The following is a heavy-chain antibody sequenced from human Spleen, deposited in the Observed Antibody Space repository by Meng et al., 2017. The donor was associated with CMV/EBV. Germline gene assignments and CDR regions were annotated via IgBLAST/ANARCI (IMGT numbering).Heavy chain of an antibody. D-gene: IGHD5-12*01. CDR2: ISSSSSYI. J-gene: IGHJ6*02. CDR1: GFTFDSYA. CDR3: ARDGYSGYDWLQINYYYYGMDV. V-gene: IGHV3-21*01. Sequence: GGSLRLSCAASGFTFDSYAMNWVRQAPGKGLEWVSSISSSSSYIYYSDSVKGRFTTSRDNAKNSLYLQMNSLRAEDTAVYFCARDGYSGYDWLQINYYYYGMDVWGQGTTVTVSS.